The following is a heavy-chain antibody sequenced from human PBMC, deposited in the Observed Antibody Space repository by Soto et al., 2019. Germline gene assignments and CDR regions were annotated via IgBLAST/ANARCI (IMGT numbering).Heavy chain of an antibody. Sequence: GESLKISCKGSGYSFTSYWIGWVRQMPGKGLEWMGITYPGDSDTRYSPSFQGQVTISADKSISTAYLQWSSLKASDTAMYYCARPMSSWYSNFDYWGQGTLVTVSS. J-gene: IGHJ4*02. CDR2: TYPGDSDT. D-gene: IGHD6-13*01. CDR3: ARPMSSWYSNFDY. V-gene: IGHV5-51*01. CDR1: GYSFTSYW.